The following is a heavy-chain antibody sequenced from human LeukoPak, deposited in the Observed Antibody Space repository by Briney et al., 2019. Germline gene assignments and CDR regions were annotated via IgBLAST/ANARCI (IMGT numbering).Heavy chain of an antibody. CDR1: GFTFGSYS. D-gene: IGHD3-10*01. CDR2: ISSGTITI. CDR3: ARDYMLRGAPLFDH. V-gene: IGHV3-48*04. J-gene: IGHJ4*02. Sequence: GGSLRLSCAASGFTFGSYSMSWVRQAPGKGLEWVSYISSGTITILYAASVKGRFTTSRDDASNSLYLQMNSLRVEDTAVYYCARDYMLRGAPLFDHWGQGVLVTVSS.